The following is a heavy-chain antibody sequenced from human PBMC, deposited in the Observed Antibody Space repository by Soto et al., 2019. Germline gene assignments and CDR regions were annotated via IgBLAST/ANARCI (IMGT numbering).Heavy chain of an antibody. CDR2: SNHGGST. J-gene: IGHJ5*02. CDR3: ARGSRSLYYYDTSASNYFGP. CDR1: NGSLSGYY. V-gene: IGHV4-34*01. Sequence: PSETLSLTCAVSNGSLSGYYWSWIRQPPGKGPEWIGESNHGGSTNYNPSLRSRLTISVDTSKNQSSLRMRSVTAADTAVYYCARGSRSLYYYDTSASNYFGPWGQGTLVTVSS. D-gene: IGHD3-22*01.